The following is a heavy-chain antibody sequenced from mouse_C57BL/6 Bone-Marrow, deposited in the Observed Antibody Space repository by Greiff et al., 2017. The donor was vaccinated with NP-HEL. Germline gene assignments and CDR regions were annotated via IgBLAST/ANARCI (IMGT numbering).Heavy chain of an antibody. D-gene: IGHD5-1*01. CDR3: AMNIGSTSLLDY. CDR2: IHPSDSDT. V-gene: IGHV1-74*01. J-gene: IGHJ2*01. CDR1: GYTFTSYW. Sequence: QVHVKQPGAELVKPGASVKVSCKASGYTFTSYWMHWVKQRPGQGLEWIGRIHPSDSDTNYNQKFKGKATLTVDKSSSTAYMQLSSLTSEDSAVYYCAMNIGSTSLLDYWGQGTTLTVSS.